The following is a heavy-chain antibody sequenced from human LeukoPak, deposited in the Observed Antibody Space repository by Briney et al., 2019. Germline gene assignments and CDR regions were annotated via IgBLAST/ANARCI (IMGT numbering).Heavy chain of an antibody. Sequence: SQTLSLTCTVSGDSVITNLYYWGWIRQPPGKGLEWIGNLFHSGTTHYNPSLKSRVSISVDTSKNQFSLKLNSVTAADTAVYYCARQGYGRSSFFDHWGQGTLVTVSS. CDR3: ARQGYGRSSFFDH. V-gene: IGHV4-39*01. J-gene: IGHJ4*02. D-gene: IGHD6-6*01. CDR1: GDSVITNLYY. CDR2: LFHSGTT.